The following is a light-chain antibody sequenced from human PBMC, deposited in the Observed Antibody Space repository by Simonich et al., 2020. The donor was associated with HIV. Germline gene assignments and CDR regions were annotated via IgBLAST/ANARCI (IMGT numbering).Light chain of an antibody. Sequence: DIQMTQSPSSLSSSVGDRVTITCRASQGISKYLARYQQKQGTAPKILLYAASRLESGFPSRFSGSGSGTDYTLTISSLQPEDFATYYCQQSYSTPMYTFGQGTKLEI. CDR2: AAS. CDR1: QGISKY. CDR3: QQSYSTPMYT. V-gene: IGKV1-NL1*01. J-gene: IGKJ2*01.